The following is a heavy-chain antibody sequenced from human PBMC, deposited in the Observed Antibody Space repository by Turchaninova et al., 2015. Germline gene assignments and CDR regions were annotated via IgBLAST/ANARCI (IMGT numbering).Heavy chain of an antibody. J-gene: IGHJ4*02. V-gene: IGHV4-34*01. D-gene: IGHD1-26*01. CDR2: ISHSGTT. CDR1: GEPFSDYY. Sequence: HLWCAVLCRPSTTLSLSCAVYGEPFSDYYCHWIRQRPGKGLEWIGEISHSGTTKYNPSLKSRVTVSADTSKNQFSLKMASVTAADTAVYYCLRWEVRPPKDYWGQGTLVTVSS. CDR3: LRWEVRPPKDY.